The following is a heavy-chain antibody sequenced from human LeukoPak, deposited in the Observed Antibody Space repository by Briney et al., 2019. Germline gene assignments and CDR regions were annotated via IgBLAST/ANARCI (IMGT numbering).Heavy chain of an antibody. J-gene: IGHJ4*02. V-gene: IGHV3-74*01. CDR3: ARDLRTPSDTNIAIDY. CDR2: INSDGRLT. Sequence: PGGSLRLSRAASGFTFSNYWMHWVRQGPGKGLVWVSRINSDGRLTSYADSVKGRFTISRDNAKNTLYLQMNSLRAEDTAVYYCARDLRTPSDTNIAIDYWGQGTLVTVSS. D-gene: IGHD4-23*01. CDR1: GFTFSNYW.